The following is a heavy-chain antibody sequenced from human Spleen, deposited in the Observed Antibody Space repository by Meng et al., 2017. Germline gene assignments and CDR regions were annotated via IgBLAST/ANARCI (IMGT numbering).Heavy chain of an antibody. J-gene: IGHJ4*02. CDR2: IYYSGST. CDR3: ARATAAGFDY. Sequence: VQLQEPGPALVRPSETLSLTCTVSGGSVSSGSYYGSWSRQPPGKGLEWIGYIYYSGSTSYNPSLKSRVTISVDTSKNQFSLKLSSVTAADTAVYYCARATAAGFDYWGQGTLVTVSS. CDR1: GGSVSSGSYY. V-gene: IGHV4-61*01. D-gene: IGHD6-13*01.